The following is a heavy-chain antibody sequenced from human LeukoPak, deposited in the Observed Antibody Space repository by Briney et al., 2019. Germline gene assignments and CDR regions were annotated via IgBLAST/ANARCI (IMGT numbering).Heavy chain of an antibody. CDR1: GFTFSSYW. CDR2: IKQDGSEK. V-gene: IGHV3-7*01. CDR3: ARDAPRGYSYGPFDY. Sequence: GGSLRLSCAASGFTFSSYWMSWVRQAPGKGLEWVANIKQDGSEKYYVDSVKGRSTISRDNAKNSLYLQMNSLRAEDTAVYYCARDAPRGYSYGPFDYWGQGTLVTVSS. D-gene: IGHD5-18*01. J-gene: IGHJ4*02.